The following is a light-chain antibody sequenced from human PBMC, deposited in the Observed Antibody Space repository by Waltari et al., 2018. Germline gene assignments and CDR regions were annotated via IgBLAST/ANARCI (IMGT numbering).Light chain of an antibody. CDR3: QQYYDYQRS. CDR1: QDISIW. Sequence: DIQMTQSPTSVSASVGDRVSITCRASQDISIWVAWYQQQPGKAPKFLIYDASTLQSGVPSRFSGRGSGTDFTLTISCLQSEDFATYYCQQYYDYQRSFGQGTKVEIK. J-gene: IGKJ1*01. V-gene: IGKV1-12*01. CDR2: DAS.